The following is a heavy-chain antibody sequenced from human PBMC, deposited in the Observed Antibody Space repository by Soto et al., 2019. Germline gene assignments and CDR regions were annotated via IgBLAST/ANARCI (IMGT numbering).Heavy chain of an antibody. CDR1: GSDINTYY. J-gene: IGHJ5*02. CDR2: IYDTGST. Sequence: PSETLYLTCTVSGSDINTYYWSWLRQSPGKGLEWIGHIYDTGSTTYNPSLKSRVTISVDTSNKQFSLRLTPVTAADTAVYYCARCPIDHNWFDPWGQGTLLTVSS. CDR3: ARCPIDHNWFDP. V-gene: IGHV4-59*01. D-gene: IGHD3-9*01.